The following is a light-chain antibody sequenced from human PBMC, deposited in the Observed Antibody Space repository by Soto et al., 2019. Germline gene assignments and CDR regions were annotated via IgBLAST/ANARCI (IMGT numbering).Light chain of an antibody. CDR2: AAS. CDR3: QQSYSSWT. J-gene: IGKJ1*01. Sequence: DIQMTQSPSSLSASVGDRVTITCRASQSISSYLNWYQQKPGTAPKLLIYAASSLQSGVPSRFSGSGSETDFTLTIISLQPEDFATYYCQQSYSSWTFGQGTKVEIK. CDR1: QSISSY. V-gene: IGKV1-39*01.